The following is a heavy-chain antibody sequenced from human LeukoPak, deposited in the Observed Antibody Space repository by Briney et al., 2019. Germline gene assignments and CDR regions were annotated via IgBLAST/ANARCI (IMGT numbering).Heavy chain of an antibody. V-gene: IGHV4-34*01. CDR1: GGSFSGYY. CDR2: INHSGST. CDR3: ASRRRVSARPSWYFDL. D-gene: IGHD6-6*01. Sequence: PSETLSLTCAVSGGSFSGYYWSWIRQHPGKGLEWIGEINHSGSTNYNPSLKSRVTISVDTSKNQFSLKLSSVTAADTAMYYCASRRRVSARPSWYFDLWGRGTLVTVSS. J-gene: IGHJ2*01.